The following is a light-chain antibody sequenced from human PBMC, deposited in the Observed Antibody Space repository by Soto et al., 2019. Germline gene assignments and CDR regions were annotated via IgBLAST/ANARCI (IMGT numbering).Light chain of an antibody. CDR1: QDIASH. CDR3: QQYNTYPWT. Sequence: IRRTEYPSSLYASTGDRVTITGRASQDIASHLAWYQQKPGKPPTLLIFIASTLKSGVPSRFSGSGSGTDFTLTISHLQSEDFATYYCQQYNTYPWTFGQGTKV. J-gene: IGKJ1*01. CDR2: IAS. V-gene: IGKV1-8*01.